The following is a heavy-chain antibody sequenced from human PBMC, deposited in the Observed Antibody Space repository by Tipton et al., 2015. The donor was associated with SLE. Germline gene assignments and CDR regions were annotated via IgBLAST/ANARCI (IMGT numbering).Heavy chain of an antibody. Sequence: QSGAEVKKPGASVKVSCKASAYTFTAYYVHWVRQAPGQGLEWMGWPDPDSGDRYSAQKFQGRLTMTRDTSITTAYMELSSLRSDDTAVYFCARDLGHYYGSGAYYASDIWGQGTMVTVSS. CDR1: AYTFTAYY. J-gene: IGHJ3*02. D-gene: IGHD3-10*01. CDR2: PDPDSGDR. V-gene: IGHV1-2*02. CDR3: ARDLGHYYGSGAYYASDI.